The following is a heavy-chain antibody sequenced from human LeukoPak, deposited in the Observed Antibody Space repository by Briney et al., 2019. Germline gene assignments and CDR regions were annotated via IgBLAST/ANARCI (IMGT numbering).Heavy chain of an antibody. D-gene: IGHD6-6*01. CDR1: GYTFTGYY. CDR2: INPNSGGT. J-gene: IGHJ4*02. Sequence: GASVKVSCKASGYTFTGYYMHWVRQAPGQGLEWMGWINPNSGGTNYAQKFQGRVTMTRDTSISTAYMELSRLRSDDTAVYYCARVLYSSSSGSGYWGQGTLVTVSS. V-gene: IGHV1-2*02. CDR3: ARVLYSSSSGSGY.